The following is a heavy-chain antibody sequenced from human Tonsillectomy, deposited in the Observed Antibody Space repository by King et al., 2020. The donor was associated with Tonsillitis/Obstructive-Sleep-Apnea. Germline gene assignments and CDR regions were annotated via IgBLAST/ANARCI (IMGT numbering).Heavy chain of an antibody. J-gene: IGHJ5*02. D-gene: IGHD3-16*01. V-gene: IGHV2-5*02. CDR3: AQSLAMSWFDP. CDR1: GFSLNTRGVG. CDR2: IYWDDDK. Sequence: HITLKESGPTLVKPTQTLTLTCTFSGFSLNTRGVGVGWIRQPPGKALEWLALIYWDDDKRYSPSLKSRLTISKDTTKNQVVLTMTNMDPVDTGTYYCAQSLAMSWFDPWGQGTLVTVSS.